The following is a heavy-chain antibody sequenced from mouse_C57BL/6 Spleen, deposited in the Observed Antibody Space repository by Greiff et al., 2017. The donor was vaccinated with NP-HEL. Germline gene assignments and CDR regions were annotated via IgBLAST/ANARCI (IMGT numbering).Heavy chain of an antibody. V-gene: IGHV1-61*01. CDR1: GYTFTSYW. J-gene: IGHJ2*01. D-gene: IGHD2-4*01. CDR2: IYPSDSET. Sequence: VQLHQPGAELVRPGSSVKLSCKASGYTFTSYWMDWVKQRPGQGLEWIGNIYPSDSETHYNQKFKDKATLTVDKSSSTAYMQLSSLTSEDSAVYYCAREGLIDFGCWGQGTTLTVSS. CDR3: AREGLIDFGC.